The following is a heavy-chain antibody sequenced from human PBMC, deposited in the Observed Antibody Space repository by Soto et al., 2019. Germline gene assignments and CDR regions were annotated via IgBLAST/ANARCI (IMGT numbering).Heavy chain of an antibody. CDR2: IYYSGST. D-gene: IGHD3-16*01. CDR1: GGSISSYY. J-gene: IGHJ5*02. V-gene: IGHV4-59*08. CDR3: ARQSYWFDP. Sequence: QVQLQESGPGLVKPSETLSLTCTVSGGSISSYYWSWIRQPPGKGLEWIGYIYYSGSTNYNPSLKGRVTISVDTSKNQFSLKLSSVTAADTAVYYCARQSYWFDPWGQGTLVTVSS.